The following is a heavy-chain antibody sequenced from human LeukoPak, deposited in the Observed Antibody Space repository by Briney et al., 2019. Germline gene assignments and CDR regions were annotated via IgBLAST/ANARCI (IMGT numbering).Heavy chain of an antibody. J-gene: IGHJ4*02. CDR2: INTDGSST. CDR1: GFTFSSYW. CDR3: ARGVYTRSSSASSDY. V-gene: IGHV3-74*01. D-gene: IGHD6-6*01. Sequence: GGSLRLSCAASGFTFSSYWMHWVRQAPGKGLVWVSRINTDGSSTSYADSVKGRFTISRDSAKNTLYLQMNSLRAEDTAVYYCARGVYTRSSSASSDYWGQGTLVTVSS.